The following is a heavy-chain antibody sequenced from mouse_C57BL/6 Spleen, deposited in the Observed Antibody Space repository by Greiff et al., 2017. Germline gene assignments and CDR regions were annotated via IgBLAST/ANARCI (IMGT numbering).Heavy chain of an antibody. D-gene: IGHD2-3*01. CDR3: ARGMGLLGAMDY. V-gene: IGHV1-42*01. CDR2: INPSTGGT. Sequence: VQLQQSGPELVKPGASVKISCKASGYSFTGYYMNWVKQSPEKSLEWIGEINPSTGGTTYNQKFKAKATLTVDKSSSTAYMQLKSLTSEDSAVYYCARGMGLLGAMDYWGQGTSVTVSS. CDR1: GYSFTGYY. J-gene: IGHJ4*01.